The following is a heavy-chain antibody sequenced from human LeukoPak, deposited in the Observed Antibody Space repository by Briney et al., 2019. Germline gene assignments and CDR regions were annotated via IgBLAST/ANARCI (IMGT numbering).Heavy chain of an antibody. D-gene: IGHD2-2*02. CDR2: INPNSGGT. CDR1: GYTFTGYY. Sequence: ASVTVSCKASGYTFTGYYMHWVRQAPGQGLEWMGWINPNSGGTNYAQKFQGRVTMARDTSISTAYMELSRLRSDDTAVYYCARRSGRRYCSSTSCYIFDYWGQGTLVTVSS. V-gene: IGHV1-2*02. J-gene: IGHJ4*02. CDR3: ARRSGRRYCSSTSCYIFDY.